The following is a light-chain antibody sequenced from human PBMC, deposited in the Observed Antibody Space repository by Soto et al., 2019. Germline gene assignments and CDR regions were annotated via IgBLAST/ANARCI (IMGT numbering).Light chain of an antibody. Sequence: DSQMTQSPSTLSASVGDRVTITCRASQSFSGLAWYQQKPGKAPKLLICDGSDLQSGIPSRFSGSGSGTEFTLSISSLQPDDFATYYCQQMRTFVQGTKV. J-gene: IGKJ1*01. V-gene: IGKV1-5*01. CDR3: QQMRT. CDR2: DGS. CDR1: QSFSG.